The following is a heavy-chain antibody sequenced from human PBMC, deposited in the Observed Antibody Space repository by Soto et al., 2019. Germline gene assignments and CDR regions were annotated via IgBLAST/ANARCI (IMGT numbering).Heavy chain of an antibody. CDR2: ISSSSSYI. D-gene: IGHD1-26*01. J-gene: IGHJ4*02. V-gene: IGHV3-21*01. Sequence: EVQLVESGGGLVKPGGSLRLSCAASGFTFSSYSMNWVRQAPGKGLEWVSSISSSSSYIYYADSVKGRFTISRDNAKNSLYLQMNSVGAEDTVVYYWARDPPGGGELLLDYWGQGTLVTVSS. CDR1: GFTFSSYS. CDR3: ARDPPGGGELLLDY.